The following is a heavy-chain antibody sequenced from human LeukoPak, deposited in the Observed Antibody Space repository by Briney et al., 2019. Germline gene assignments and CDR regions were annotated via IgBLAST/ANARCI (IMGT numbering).Heavy chain of an antibody. Sequence: SSVKVSCKASVGTLSSYAISWLRQAPAQGRDGMGGNIPIFGTANYAQKFQGRVTITADESTSTAYMELSSLRSEDTAVYYCARDNNWNDVGWFDPWGQGTLVTVSS. V-gene: IGHV1-69*13. D-gene: IGHD1-1*01. CDR2: NIPIFGTA. J-gene: IGHJ5*02. CDR1: VGTLSSYA. CDR3: ARDNNWNDVGWFDP.